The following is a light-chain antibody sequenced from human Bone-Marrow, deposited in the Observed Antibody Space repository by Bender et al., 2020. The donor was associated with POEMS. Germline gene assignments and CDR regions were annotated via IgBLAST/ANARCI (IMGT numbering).Light chain of an antibody. Sequence: QSALTQPASVSGSPGQSITISCTGTSSYVGSYDLVSWYQQHPGKAPKLIIYEVTKRPSGVPDRLSGSKSGNTASLTISGLQAEDEADYYCTSYASSSTQVFGTGTKVTVL. CDR2: EVT. CDR3: TSYASSSTQV. CDR1: SSYVGSYDL. V-gene: IGLV2-14*02. J-gene: IGLJ1*01.